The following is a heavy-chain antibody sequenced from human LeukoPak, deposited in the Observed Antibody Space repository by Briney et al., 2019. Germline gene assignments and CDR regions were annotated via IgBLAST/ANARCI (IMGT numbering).Heavy chain of an antibody. J-gene: IGHJ4*02. D-gene: IGHD1-26*01. CDR1: GFTFSTYG. CDR3: AKERLGATTPNPDY. CDR2: ISSDGSDK. Sequence: GGSLRLSCAASGFTFSTYGMHWVRQAPGKGLEWVAVISSDGSDKYYTDSVKGRFTISRDNSKNTLYLQMSSLRADDTALYYCAKERLGATTPNPDYWGQGTLVTVSS. V-gene: IGHV3-30*18.